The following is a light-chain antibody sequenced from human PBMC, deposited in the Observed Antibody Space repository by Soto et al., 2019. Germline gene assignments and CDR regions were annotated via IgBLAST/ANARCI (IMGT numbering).Light chain of an antibody. Sequence: EIVLTQSPATLSLSPGERATLSCRASQSVSSYLAWYQQKPGQAPRLLIYDASNRATGIPARFSGSGSGTYFTLTISSLEPEDFAVYYCQQRSNFLFTFGPGTKVDIK. CDR3: QQRSNFLFT. V-gene: IGKV3-11*01. CDR1: QSVSSY. J-gene: IGKJ3*01. CDR2: DAS.